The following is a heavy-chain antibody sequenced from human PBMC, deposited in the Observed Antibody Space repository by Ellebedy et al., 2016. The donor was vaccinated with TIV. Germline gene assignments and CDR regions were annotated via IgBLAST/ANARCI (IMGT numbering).Heavy chain of an antibody. CDR2: ISGSGGST. J-gene: IGHJ4*02. Sequence: GGSLRLXXAASGFTFSSYAMSWVRQAPGKGLEWVSAISGSGGSTYYADSVKGRFTISRDNSKNTLYLQMNSLRAEDTAVYYCAKEEWELLNFDYWGQGTLVTVSS. D-gene: IGHD1-26*01. CDR3: AKEEWELLNFDY. V-gene: IGHV3-23*01. CDR1: GFTFSSYA.